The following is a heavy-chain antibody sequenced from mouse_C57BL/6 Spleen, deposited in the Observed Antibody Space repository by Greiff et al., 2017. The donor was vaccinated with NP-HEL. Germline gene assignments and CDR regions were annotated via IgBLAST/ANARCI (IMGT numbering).Heavy chain of an antibody. J-gene: IGHJ2*01. CDR3: ARGLTGTLYFDY. Sequence: QVQLKQPGAELVKPGASVKLSCKASGYTFTSYWMHWVKQRPGQGLEWIGMIHPNSGSTNYNEKFKSKATLTVDKSSSTAYMQLSSLTSEDSAVYYCARGLTGTLYFDYWGQGTTLTVSS. D-gene: IGHD4-1*01. V-gene: IGHV1-64*01. CDR1: GYTFTSYW. CDR2: IHPNSGST.